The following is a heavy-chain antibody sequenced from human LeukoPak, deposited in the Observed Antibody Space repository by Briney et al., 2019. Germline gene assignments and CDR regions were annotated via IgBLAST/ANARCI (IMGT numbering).Heavy chain of an antibody. D-gene: IGHD6-19*01. V-gene: IGHV1-69*13. CDR2: IIPIFGTA. CDR3: ARDPIAVAGRGDDNWFDP. CDR1: GGTFSSYA. J-gene: IGHJ5*02. Sequence: GASVKVSCMASGGTFSSYAISWVRQAPGQGLEWMGGIIPIFGTANYAQKFQGRVTITADESTSTAYMELSSLRSEDTAVYYCARDPIAVAGRGDDNWFDPWGQGTLVTVSS.